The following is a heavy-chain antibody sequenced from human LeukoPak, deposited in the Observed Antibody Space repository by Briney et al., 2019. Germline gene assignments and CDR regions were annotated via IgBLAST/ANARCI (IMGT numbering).Heavy chain of an antibody. CDR2: INPSGRST. J-gene: IGHJ5*02. Sequence: GASVKLSCKASPYTFDKYYIHWVRQAPGQGPEWMGVINPSGRSTSYAQQFQGRVTVTRDTSTSTVYMDLSSLRSEDSAVYYCARDLLELQRRNWFDPWGQGTLVTVSS. CDR3: ARDLLELQRRNWFDP. D-gene: IGHD1-7*01. CDR1: PYTFDKYY. V-gene: IGHV1-46*02.